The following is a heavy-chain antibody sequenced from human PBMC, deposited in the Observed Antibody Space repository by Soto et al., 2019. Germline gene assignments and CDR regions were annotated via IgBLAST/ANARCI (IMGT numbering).Heavy chain of an antibody. V-gene: IGHV1-18*01. CDR1: GYTFSSYG. J-gene: IGHJ4*02. CDR3: AREWDNKSEHSSGWYDDF. D-gene: IGHD6-19*01. Sequence: QVQLVQSGAEVKKPGASVKVSCKASGYTFSSYGISWVRQAPGQGLEWMGWISGYSGHTYYAQKFQGRVTMTTDTSTNTVYMELRSRRSDDTAVYYCAREWDNKSEHSSGWYDDFWGQGTLVTVSS. CDR2: ISGYSGHT.